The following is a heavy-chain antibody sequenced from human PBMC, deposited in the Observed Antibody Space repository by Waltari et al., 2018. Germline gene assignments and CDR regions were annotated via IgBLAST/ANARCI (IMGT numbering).Heavy chain of an antibody. CDR3: ARDEYLWGTVFDY. J-gene: IGHJ4*02. Sequence: EVQLVESGGGLVQPGGSLRLSCAASGFTFISYWMSWVRQAPGKGLEWVANIKQDGSEKYYVDSVKGRFTISRDNAKNSLYLQMNSLRAEDTAVYYCARDEYLWGTVFDYWGQGTLVTVSS. V-gene: IGHV3-7*01. D-gene: IGHD3-16*01. CDR1: GFTFISYW. CDR2: IKQDGSEK.